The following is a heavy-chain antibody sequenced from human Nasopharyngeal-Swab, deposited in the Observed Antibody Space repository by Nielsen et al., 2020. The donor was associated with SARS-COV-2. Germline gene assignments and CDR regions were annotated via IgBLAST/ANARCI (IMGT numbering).Heavy chain of an antibody. J-gene: IGHJ4*02. V-gene: IGHV4-39*01. Sequence: RQAPGKGLEWIGSLYYSGSTYYNPSLKSRVTISVDTSKNQFSLKLSSVTAADTAVYYCARRGVAVRGGYYFDYWGQGTLVTVSS. CDR2: LYYSGST. CDR3: ARRGVAVRGGYYFDY. D-gene: IGHD1-26*01.